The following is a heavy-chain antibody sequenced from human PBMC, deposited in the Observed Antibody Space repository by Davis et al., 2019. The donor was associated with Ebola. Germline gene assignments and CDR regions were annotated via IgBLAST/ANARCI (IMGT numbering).Heavy chain of an antibody. CDR2: ISSDSDYI. CDR1: GFTFSTYS. V-gene: IGHV3-21*01. CDR3: ASNAYYGSGFFDP. D-gene: IGHD3-10*01. J-gene: IGHJ5*02. Sequence: GGSLRLSCAASGFTFSTYSMSWVRQAPGKALEWVSSISSDSDYIYYADSAKGRFTISRDNAKNSLYLQMNSLRAEDTAVYYCASNAYYGSGFFDPWGQGTLVTVSS.